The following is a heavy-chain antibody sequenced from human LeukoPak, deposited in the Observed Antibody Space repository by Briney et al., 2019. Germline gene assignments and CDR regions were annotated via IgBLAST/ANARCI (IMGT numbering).Heavy chain of an antibody. CDR2: IYTSGST. CDR3: ARGPFTMLRGADNWFDP. Sequence: SETLSLTCAVYGGSFSGYYWSWIRQPAGKGLEWIGRIYTSGSTNYNPSFKSRVTMSVDTSKNQFSLKLSSVTAADTAVYYCARGPFTMLRGADNWFDPWGQGTLVTVSS. J-gene: IGHJ5*02. V-gene: IGHV4-59*10. D-gene: IGHD3-10*01. CDR1: GGSFSGYY.